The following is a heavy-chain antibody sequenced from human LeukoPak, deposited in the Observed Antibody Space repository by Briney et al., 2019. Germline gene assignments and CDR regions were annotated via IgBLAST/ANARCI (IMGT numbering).Heavy chain of an antibody. V-gene: IGHV3-30*18. CDR3: AELGITMIGGV. D-gene: IGHD3-10*02. Sequence: PGGSLRLSCAASGFTFSSYGMSWVRQAPGKGLEWVALISYDGSNKNYADSVKGRFTISRDNAKNSLYLQMNSLRAEDTAVYYCAELGITMIGGVWGKGTTVTISS. CDR1: GFTFSSYG. CDR2: ISYDGSNK. J-gene: IGHJ6*04.